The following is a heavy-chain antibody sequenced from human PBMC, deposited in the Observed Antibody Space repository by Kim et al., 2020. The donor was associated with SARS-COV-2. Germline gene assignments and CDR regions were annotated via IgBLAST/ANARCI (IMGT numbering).Heavy chain of an antibody. V-gene: IGHV3-7*03. D-gene: IGHD2-2*01. Sequence: VDSVKGRFTISRDNAKNSLYLQMNSLRAEDTAVYYCARDSNYYYYGMDVWGQGTTVTVSS. J-gene: IGHJ6*02. CDR3: ARDSNYYYYGMDV.